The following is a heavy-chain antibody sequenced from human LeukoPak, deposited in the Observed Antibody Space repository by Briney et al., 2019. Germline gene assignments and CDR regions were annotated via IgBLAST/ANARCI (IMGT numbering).Heavy chain of an antibody. CDR2: IWYDGSNK. Sequence: GGSLRLSCAASGFTFSSYGMHWVRQAPGKGLEWVAVIWYDGSNKYYADSVKGRFTNSRDNSKNTLYLQMNSLRAEDTAVYYCARDKEAVAVYYFDYWGQGTLVTVSS. D-gene: IGHD6-19*01. CDR1: GFTFSSYG. J-gene: IGHJ4*02. V-gene: IGHV3-33*01. CDR3: ARDKEAVAVYYFDY.